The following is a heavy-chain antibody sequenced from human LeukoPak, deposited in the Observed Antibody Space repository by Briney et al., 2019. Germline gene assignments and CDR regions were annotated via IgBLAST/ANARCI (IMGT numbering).Heavy chain of an antibody. Sequence: PSETLSLTCTVSGGSISGYSWTWIRQPPGKGLEWLGYIYHTGSTNYNPSLKSRVTISADTSKNHFSLKLSSVTAADTAVYYCARLRYPTTQYYFDYWGQGTLVTVSS. D-gene: IGHD1-1*01. V-gene: IGHV4-59*08. J-gene: IGHJ4*02. CDR3: ARLRYPTTQYYFDY. CDR1: GGSISGYS. CDR2: IYHTGST.